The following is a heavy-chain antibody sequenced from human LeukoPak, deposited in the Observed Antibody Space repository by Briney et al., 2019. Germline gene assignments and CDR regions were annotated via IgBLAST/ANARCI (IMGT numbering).Heavy chain of an antibody. D-gene: IGHD3-10*01. V-gene: IGHV4-34*01. Sequence: SETLSLTCAVYGGSFSGYYWSWIRQPPGKGLEWIGETNHSGSTNYNPSLKSRVTISVDTSKNQFSLKLSSVTAADTAVYYCARLNMVRGPYGMDVWGQGTTVTVSS. J-gene: IGHJ6*02. CDR3: ARLNMVRGPYGMDV. CDR1: GGSFSGYY. CDR2: TNHSGST.